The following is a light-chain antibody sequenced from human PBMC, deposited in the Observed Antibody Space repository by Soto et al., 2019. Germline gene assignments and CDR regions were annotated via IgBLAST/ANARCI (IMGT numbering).Light chain of an antibody. Sequence: QSVLTQPPSVSASPGHKVTISCSGSISNIGNNYVSWYQQLPGTAPKLLIYDNNKRPSGIPDRFSASKSGSSATLGITGLQTGDEADYYCGTWDSSLSYVFGTGTKLTVL. CDR1: ISNIGNNY. V-gene: IGLV1-51*01. CDR3: GTWDSSLSYV. J-gene: IGLJ1*01. CDR2: DNN.